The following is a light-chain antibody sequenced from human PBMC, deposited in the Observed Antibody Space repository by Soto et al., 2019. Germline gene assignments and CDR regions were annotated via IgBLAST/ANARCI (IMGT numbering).Light chain of an antibody. CDR3: QQYANWPRT. V-gene: IGKV3-15*01. CDR2: GAL. J-gene: IGKJ1*01. CDR1: QSVSSN. Sequence: EIVMTQSPATLSVSPGERATLSCRASQSVSSNLAWYQQKPGQAPGLLVYGALTRATGIPARFSGSGSGTEFTLTISRLQPEDFAVYYCQQYANWPRTFGQGTKVEI.